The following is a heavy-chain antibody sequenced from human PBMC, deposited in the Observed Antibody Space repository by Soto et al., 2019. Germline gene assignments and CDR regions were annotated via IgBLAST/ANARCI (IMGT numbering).Heavy chain of an antibody. CDR2: ISYDGSNK. V-gene: IGHV3-30-3*01. CDR1: GFTFSSYA. J-gene: IGHJ6*02. D-gene: IGHD2-21*02. Sequence: QVQLVESGGGVVQPGRSLRLSCAPSGFTFSSYAMHWVHQAPDKGLEWVAVISYDGSNKYYADSVKGRFTISRDNSKNTLYLQMNSLRAEDTAVYYCARELGWGLMYGMDVWGQGTTVTVSS. CDR3: ARELGWGLMYGMDV.